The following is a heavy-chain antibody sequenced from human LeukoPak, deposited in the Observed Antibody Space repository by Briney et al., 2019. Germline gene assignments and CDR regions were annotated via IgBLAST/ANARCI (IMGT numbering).Heavy chain of an antibody. Sequence: GGSLRLSCAASGFTFSSYGMHWVRQAPGKGLEGVAVISYDGSNKYYADSVKGRLTISRDNSKNTLYLQMNSLRAEDTAVYYFAKDRRDCYNGAPGDYWGQGTLVTVSS. CDR2: ISYDGSNK. V-gene: IGHV3-30*18. J-gene: IGHJ4*02. CDR1: GFTFSSYG. D-gene: IGHD5-24*01. CDR3: AKDRRDCYNGAPGDY.